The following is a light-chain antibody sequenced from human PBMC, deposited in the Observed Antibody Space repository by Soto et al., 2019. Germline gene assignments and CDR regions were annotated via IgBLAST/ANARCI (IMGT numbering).Light chain of an antibody. J-gene: IGLJ2*01. CDR1: SSDIGSYNF. CDR2: DVS. V-gene: IGLV2-14*01. Sequence: QPASVSGSPGQSITISCTGTSSDIGSYNFVSWYQQHPGKAPKLMIYDVSNRPSGVSYRFSGSKSGNTASLTISGLQADDEADYYCSSYTTSSTFDFGGGTKLTVL. CDR3: SSYTTSSTFD.